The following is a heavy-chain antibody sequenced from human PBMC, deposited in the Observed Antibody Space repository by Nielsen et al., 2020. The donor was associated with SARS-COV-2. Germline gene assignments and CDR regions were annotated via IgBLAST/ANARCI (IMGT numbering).Heavy chain of an antibody. CDR3: ASGYYDSSGYYYPSGN. Sequence: SETLSLTCAVSGGSISSSNWWCLVLQPPGKVLEWIGEIYHSGSTNYNPSLKSRVTISVDKSKNQFSLKLSSVTAADTAVYYCASGYYDSSGYYYPSGNWGQGTLVTVSS. J-gene: IGHJ4*02. CDR1: GGSISSSNW. D-gene: IGHD3-22*01. CDR2: IYHSGST. V-gene: IGHV4-4*02.